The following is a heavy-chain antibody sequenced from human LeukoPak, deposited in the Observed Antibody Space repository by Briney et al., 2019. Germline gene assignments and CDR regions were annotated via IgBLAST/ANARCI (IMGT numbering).Heavy chain of an antibody. D-gene: IGHD3-10*01. CDR2: ISSSGSTI. Sequence: PGGSLRLSCAASGFTFSSYEMNWVRQAPGKGLEWVSYISSSGSTIYYADSVKGRFTISRDNAKNTLYLQMNRLRVEDTALYYCAKRYYDGGFDPWGQGTLVTVSS. CDR1: GFTFSSYE. CDR3: AKRYYDGGFDP. J-gene: IGHJ5*02. V-gene: IGHV3-48*03.